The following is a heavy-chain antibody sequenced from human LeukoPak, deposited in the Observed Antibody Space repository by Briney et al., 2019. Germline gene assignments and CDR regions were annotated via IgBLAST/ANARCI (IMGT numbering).Heavy chain of an antibody. CDR3: ARSFIAVAGTTFFQH. CDR1: GFTFSSYS. D-gene: IGHD6-19*01. Sequence: PGGSLRLSCAASGFTFSSYSMNWVRQAPGKGLEWVSYISSSSSNIYYADSVKGRFTISRDNAKNSLYLQMNSLRAEDTAVYYCARSFIAVAGTTFFQHWGQGTLVTVSS. J-gene: IGHJ1*01. V-gene: IGHV3-48*01. CDR2: ISSSSSNI.